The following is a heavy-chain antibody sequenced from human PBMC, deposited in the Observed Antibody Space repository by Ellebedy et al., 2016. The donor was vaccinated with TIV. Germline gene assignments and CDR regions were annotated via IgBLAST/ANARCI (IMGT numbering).Heavy chain of an antibody. V-gene: IGHV4-59*04. J-gene: IGHJ6*03. CDR3: ARRHLDSYYYYMDV. CDR2: IYYSGST. Sequence: SETLSLXCTVSGGSISSDYWSWIRQSPGKGLEWIGTIYYSGSTYYNPSLKSRVTISIDTSKNQFSLQLTSVTAADTAVYYCARRHLDSYYYYMDVWGKGTTVTVSS. CDR1: GGSISSDY.